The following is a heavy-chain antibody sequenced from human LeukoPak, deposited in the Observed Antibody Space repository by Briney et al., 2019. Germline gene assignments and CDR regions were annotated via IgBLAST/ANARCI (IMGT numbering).Heavy chain of an antibody. CDR2: ISSSGSTI. J-gene: IGHJ4*02. CDR3: ARDSDITMLQGLMLDY. Sequence: GALILSSAASGFTFSDYYMSWLRQAPGKGLEWVSYISSSGSTIYYSDSVKGRFTISRDNAKNSLYLQMNSLRAEDTAVYYCARDSDITMLQGLMLDYWGQGTLVTVSS. D-gene: IGHD3-10*01. CDR1: GFTFSDYY. V-gene: IGHV3-11*01.